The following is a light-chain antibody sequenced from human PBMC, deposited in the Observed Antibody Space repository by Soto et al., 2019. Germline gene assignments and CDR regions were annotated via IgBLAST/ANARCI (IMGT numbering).Light chain of an antibody. V-gene: IGKV3-20*01. J-gene: IGKJ4*01. Sequence: EIVLTQSPGTLSLSPGERATLSCRASQSVRSSHLAWYQQKPGQAPRLLIYGASSRATGIPDRFSGSGSGADFTLTISRLEPEDFAVYYCQQYDSSPLTFGGGTKV. CDR2: GAS. CDR3: QQYDSSPLT. CDR1: QSVRSSH.